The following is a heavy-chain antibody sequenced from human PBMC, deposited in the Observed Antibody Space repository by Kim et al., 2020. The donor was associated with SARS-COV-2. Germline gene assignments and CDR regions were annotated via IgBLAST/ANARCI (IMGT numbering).Heavy chain of an antibody. D-gene: IGHD3-9*01. CDR2: INHSGST. V-gene: IGHV4-34*01. CDR1: GGSFSGYY. CDR3: ARGGYFDWFPYYYYGMDV. J-gene: IGHJ6*02. Sequence: SETLSLTCAVYGGSFSGYYWSWIRQPPGKGLEWIGEINHSGSTNYNPSLKSRVTISVDTSKNQFSLKLSSVTAADTAVYYCARGGYFDWFPYYYYGMDVWGQGTTVTVSS.